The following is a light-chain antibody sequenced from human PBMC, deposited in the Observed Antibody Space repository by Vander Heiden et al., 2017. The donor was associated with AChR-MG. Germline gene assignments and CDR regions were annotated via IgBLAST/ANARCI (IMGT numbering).Light chain of an antibody. CDR2: AAS. CDR1: QSISYY. Sequence: DIQMTQSPSSLSASVGDRVTITCRTSQSISYYLNWYQQKPGKAPNLLIYAASSLQSGVPSRFTGSGYGTDFTLTISSLQPEDFATYYCQQSYSAPPTFGQGTKLEIK. J-gene: IGKJ2*01. V-gene: IGKV1-39*01. CDR3: QQSYSAPPT.